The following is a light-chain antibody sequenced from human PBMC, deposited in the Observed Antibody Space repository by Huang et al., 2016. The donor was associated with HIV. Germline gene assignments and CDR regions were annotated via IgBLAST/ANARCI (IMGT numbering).Light chain of an antibody. J-gene: IGKJ1*01. CDR1: QPISTY. Sequence: DTQMTQSPSSLSASVGDRVTITCRASQPISTYLNWYQQQPGKAPKLLIYGASSLQSGVPSRFIGSGSGTDFTLTIRSLQREDFATYFCQQSYSTPWTFGQGTKVEIK. CDR3: QQSYSTPWT. V-gene: IGKV1-39*01. CDR2: GAS.